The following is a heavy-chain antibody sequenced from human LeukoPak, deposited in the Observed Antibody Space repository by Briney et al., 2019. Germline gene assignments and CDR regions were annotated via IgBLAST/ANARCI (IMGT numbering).Heavy chain of an antibody. CDR3: ARGPYIVVVPAAIFP. CDR1: GYTFTAYN. V-gene: IGHV1-2*06. D-gene: IGHD2-2*01. J-gene: IGHJ5*02. Sequence: ASVKVSCKASGYTFTAYNIHWVRQAPGQGLEWMGRINPNSGDTNYAQDFQGRVTMTRDTSITTAQMELSRLESDDTAVYYCARGPYIVVVPAAIFPWGQGTLVTVSS. CDR2: INPNSGDT.